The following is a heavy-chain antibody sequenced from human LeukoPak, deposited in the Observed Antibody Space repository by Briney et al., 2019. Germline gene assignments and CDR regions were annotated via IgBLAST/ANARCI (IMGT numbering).Heavy chain of an antibody. V-gene: IGHV3-74*01. CDR3: ARRYSSSWLALSSYYYYGMDV. Sequence: GGSLRLSCAASRFTFSSYWMHWVRQAPGKGLVWVSRINSDGSSTSYADSVKGRFTISRYNAKNTLYLQMNSLRAEDTAVYYCARRYSSSWLALSSYYYYGMDVWGQGTTVTVSS. J-gene: IGHJ6*02. D-gene: IGHD6-13*01. CDR1: RFTFSSYW. CDR2: INSDGSST.